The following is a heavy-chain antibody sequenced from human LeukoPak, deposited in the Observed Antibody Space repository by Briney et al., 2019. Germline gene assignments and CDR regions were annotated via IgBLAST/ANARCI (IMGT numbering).Heavy chain of an antibody. CDR3: ARFTKFTSGWYTDY. V-gene: IGHV4-59*01. J-gene: IGHJ4*02. CDR2: IYYSGST. CDR1: GGPISSYY. Sequence: SETLSLTCTVSGGPISSYYWSWIRQPPGMGLEWIGYIYYSGSTNYNPSLKSRVTISVDTSKNQFSLTLSSVTAADTAMYYCARFTKFTSGWYTDYWGQGTLVTVSS. D-gene: IGHD6-13*01.